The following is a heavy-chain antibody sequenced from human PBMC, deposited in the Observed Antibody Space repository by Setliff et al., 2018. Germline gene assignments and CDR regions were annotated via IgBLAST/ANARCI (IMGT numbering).Heavy chain of an antibody. V-gene: IGHV4-59*01. CDR1: GGSFSSYY. CDR2: IYYSGST. D-gene: IGHD3-3*01. Sequence: SETLSLTCTVSGGSFSSYYWSWIRQPPGKGLEWIGYIYYSGSTNYNPSLKSRVTISVDTSKNQFSLKLSSVTAADTAVYYCASSEWQFLEWGYYYYYMAVWGKGTTVTVSS. J-gene: IGHJ6*03. CDR3: ASSEWQFLEWGYYYYYMAV.